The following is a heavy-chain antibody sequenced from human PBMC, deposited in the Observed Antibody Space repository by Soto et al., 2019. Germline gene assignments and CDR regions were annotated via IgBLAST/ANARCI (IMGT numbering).Heavy chain of an antibody. J-gene: IGHJ6*02. V-gene: IGHV3-21*01. D-gene: IGHD3-9*01. Sequence: PGGSLRLSCAASGFTFSSYSMNWVRQAPGKGLEWVSSISSSSSYIYYADSVKGRFTISRDNAKNSLYLQMNSLRAEDTAVYYCARQNYDILTGYEGGMDVWGQGTTVTVS. CDR2: ISSSSSYI. CDR3: ARQNYDILTGYEGGMDV. CDR1: GFTFSSYS.